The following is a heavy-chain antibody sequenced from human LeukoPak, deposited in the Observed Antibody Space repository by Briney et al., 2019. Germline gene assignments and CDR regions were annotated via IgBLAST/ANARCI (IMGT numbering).Heavy chain of an antibody. CDR1: GFTFDDYA. D-gene: IGHD1-26*01. Sequence: GRSLRLSCAASGFTFDDYAMHWVRQAPGKGLEWVSGISWNSGSIGYADSVKGRFTIPRDNAKNSLYLQMNSLRAKDTALYYCAKDILGVGATIDYWGQGTLVTVSS. CDR2: ISWNSGSI. CDR3: AKDILGVGATIDY. J-gene: IGHJ4*02. V-gene: IGHV3-9*01.